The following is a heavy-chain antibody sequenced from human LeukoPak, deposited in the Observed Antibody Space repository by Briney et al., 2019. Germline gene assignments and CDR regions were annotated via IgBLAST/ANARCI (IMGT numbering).Heavy chain of an antibody. J-gene: IGHJ6*02. CDR3: ARDLGFTIFGVVIERNYGMDV. Sequence: SSETLSLTCTVSGGSISSSSYYWGWIRQPPGKGLEWIGSIYYSGSTYYNPSLKSRVTISVDTSKNQFSLKLSSVTAADTAVYYCARDLGFTIFGVVIERNYGMDVWGQGTTVTVSS. CDR1: GGSISSSSYY. CDR2: IYYSGST. V-gene: IGHV4-39*07. D-gene: IGHD3-3*01.